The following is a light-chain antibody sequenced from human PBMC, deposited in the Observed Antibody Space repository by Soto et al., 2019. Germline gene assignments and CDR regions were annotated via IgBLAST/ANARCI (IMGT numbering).Light chain of an antibody. J-gene: IGLJ7*01. CDR2: LERSGSY. CDR3: ETWGSNTHTV. CDR1: SGHNTDA. V-gene: IGLV4-60*03. Sequence: QLVLTQSSSASASLGSSVKLTCTLSSGHNTDAIAWHQQQPGKAPRYLMKLERSGSYDKGGGVPDRFAGSSSGADRYLTISSRQAEDEAGYYCETWGSNTHTVFGGGTQLTVL.